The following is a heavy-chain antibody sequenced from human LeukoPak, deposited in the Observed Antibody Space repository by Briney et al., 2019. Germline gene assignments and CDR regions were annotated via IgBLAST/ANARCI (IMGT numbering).Heavy chain of an antibody. CDR1: GFTFSSYE. CDR3: ARDRPKLGYYDFWSGYSDDAFDI. D-gene: IGHD3-3*01. CDR2: ISSSGHTI. J-gene: IGHJ3*02. V-gene: IGHV3-48*03. Sequence: GGSLRLSCAASGFTFSSYEMHWVRQAPGKGLEWISYISSSGHTIYYADSVKGRFTISRDNAKNSLYLQMNSLRAEDTAVYYCARDRPKLGYYDFWSGYSDDAFDIWGQGTMVTVSS.